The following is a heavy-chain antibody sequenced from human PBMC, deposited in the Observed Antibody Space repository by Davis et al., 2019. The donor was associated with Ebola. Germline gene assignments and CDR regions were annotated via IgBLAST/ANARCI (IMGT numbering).Heavy chain of an antibody. V-gene: IGHV3-7*01. CDR1: GFTFSNYW. D-gene: IGHD4-23*01. Sequence: PGGSLRLSCAASGFTFSNYWMTWVRQAPGKGLEWVAHIKEEGSQKYCVDSVRGRFTISRDNAKSSLSLQMNSLRVEDTAVYYCVRDAGWQRLDNWGQGTLVTVSS. CDR2: IKEEGSQK. CDR3: VRDAGWQRLDN. J-gene: IGHJ4*02.